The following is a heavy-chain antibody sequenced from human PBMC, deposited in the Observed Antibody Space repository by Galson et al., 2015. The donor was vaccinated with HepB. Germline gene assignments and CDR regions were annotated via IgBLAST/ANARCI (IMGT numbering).Heavy chain of an antibody. CDR2: IDWDDDK. V-gene: IGHV2-70*04. J-gene: IGHJ4*02. CDR1: VFSLSTSGMR. Sequence: PALVKPTQTLTLTCTFSVFSLSTSGMRVSWIRQPPGKALEWLARIDWDDDKFYSTSLKTRLTISKDTSKNQVVLTMTNVDPVDTATYYCARDYCGTNCYPGGYFDYWGQGTLVTVSS. CDR3: ARDYCGTNCYPGGYFDY. D-gene: IGHD2-21*01.